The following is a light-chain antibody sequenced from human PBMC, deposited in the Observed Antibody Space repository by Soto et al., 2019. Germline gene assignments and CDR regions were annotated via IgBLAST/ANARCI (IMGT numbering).Light chain of an antibody. V-gene: IGKV1-5*03. CDR1: QSISIG. CDR3: QHWNDYSWT. J-gene: IGKJ1*01. Sequence: DIHMTQSPSPLSASVGDRVTITCRASQSISIGLAWYQQKPGKAPNLLIYKTSSLESGVPSRFSGSGSGTEFTLTISSLQPDDFATYYCQHWNDYSWTFGQGTKVEVK. CDR2: KTS.